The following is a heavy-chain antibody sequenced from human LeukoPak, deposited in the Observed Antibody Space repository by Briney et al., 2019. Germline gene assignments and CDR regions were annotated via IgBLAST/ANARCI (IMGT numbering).Heavy chain of an antibody. CDR1: GYTFTSYY. CDR3: ARGGYYYDSSGYYYPNDY. D-gene: IGHD3-22*01. J-gene: IGHJ4*02. Sequence: ASVKVSCKASGYTFTSYYMHWVRQAPGQGLEWMGIINPTGGSTSYTQKFQGRVIMTRDTSTSTVYMELSSLRAEDTAVYYCARGGYYYDSSGYYYPNDYWGQGTLVTVSS. CDR2: INPTGGST. V-gene: IGHV1-46*01.